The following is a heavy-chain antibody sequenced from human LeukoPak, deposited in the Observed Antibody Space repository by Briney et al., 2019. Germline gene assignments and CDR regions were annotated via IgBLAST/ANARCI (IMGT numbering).Heavy chain of an antibody. Sequence: SETLSLTCTVSGGSISSYYWSWIRQPAGKGLEWIGRIYTSGSTNYNPSLKSRVTMSVDTSKNQFSLKLSSVTAADTAVYYCARDSSSSLDPYFDYWGQGTLVTVSS. D-gene: IGHD6-13*01. J-gene: IGHJ4*02. CDR1: GGSISSYY. CDR3: ARDSSSSLDPYFDY. CDR2: IYTSGST. V-gene: IGHV4-4*07.